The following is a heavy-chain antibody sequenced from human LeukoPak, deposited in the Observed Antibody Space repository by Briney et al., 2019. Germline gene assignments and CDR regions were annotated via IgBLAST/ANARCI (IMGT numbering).Heavy chain of an antibody. Sequence: GGSLRLSCAASGFTFSSYSMNWVRQAPGKWVEGVSYISTTSSTIYYADSVKGRFTISRDNAKNSLDLQMNSLRDEDTAVFYWARDSGTYSTQYWGQGPLVTVSS. CDR1: GFTFSSYS. J-gene: IGHJ4*02. CDR3: ARDSGTYSTQY. D-gene: IGHD1-26*01. CDR2: ISTTSSTI. V-gene: IGHV3-48*02.